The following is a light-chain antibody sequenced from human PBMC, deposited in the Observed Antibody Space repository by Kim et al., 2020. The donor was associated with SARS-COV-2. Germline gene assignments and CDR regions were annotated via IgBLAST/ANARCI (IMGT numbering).Light chain of an antibody. CDR1: QSVSSTY. CDR2: GTS. J-gene: IGKJ2*01. Sequence: PGERATLSCRTGQSVSSTYLAWYQHKPGQAPRLVISGTSTRATGIPDRFSDSGSGTDFTLTISRLEPEDFAVYYCQHYGTSPPMYTFGQGTKLEI. CDR3: QHYGTSPPMYT. V-gene: IGKV3-20*01.